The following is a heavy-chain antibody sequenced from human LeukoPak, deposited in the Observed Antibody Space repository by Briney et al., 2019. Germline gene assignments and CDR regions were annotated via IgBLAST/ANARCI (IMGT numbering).Heavy chain of an antibody. Sequence: PSETLSLTCPVSGCSVSSYYWSWIRQPPGKGLEWIGYIYYSGSTNYNPSLKSRVAISVDTSKNQFSLKLTSVTAADTAVYYCASVKYHYDRSGYPGWFDPWGQGTLVTVSS. D-gene: IGHD3-22*01. CDR3: ASVKYHYDRSGYPGWFDP. CDR2: IYYSGST. J-gene: IGHJ5*02. V-gene: IGHV4-59*02. CDR1: GCSVSSYY.